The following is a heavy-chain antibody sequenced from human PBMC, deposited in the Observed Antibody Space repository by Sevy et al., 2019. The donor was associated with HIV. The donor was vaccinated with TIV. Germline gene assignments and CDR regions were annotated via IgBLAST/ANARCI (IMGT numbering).Heavy chain of an antibody. CDR2: INSAGT. Sequence: DSVKVSCKTSGSTFSDDYIHWVRQAPGERLEWMGWINSAGTNYAETFQGRVTMTRDASITTAYVELNSLRSDDTATYYCATSANLDTSWFDPWGQGVVVTVSS. V-gene: IGHV1-2*02. CDR3: ATSANLDTSWFDP. J-gene: IGHJ5*02. CDR1: GSTFSDDY. D-gene: IGHD1-1*01.